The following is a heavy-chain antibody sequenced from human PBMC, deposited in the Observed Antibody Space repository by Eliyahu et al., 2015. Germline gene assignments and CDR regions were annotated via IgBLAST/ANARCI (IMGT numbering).Heavy chain of an antibody. Sequence: QVQLVESGGGVVQPGRSLRLSCAASGFTFSSYGMXWVRQAPGKGLEWVAVISYDGSNKYYADSVKGRFTISRDNSKNTLYLQMNSLRAEDTAVYYCANGGEYSSSSGGFDYWGQGTLVTVSS. CDR3: ANGGEYSSSSGGFDY. CDR1: GFTFSSYG. J-gene: IGHJ4*02. D-gene: IGHD6-6*01. CDR2: ISYDGSNK. V-gene: IGHV3-30*18.